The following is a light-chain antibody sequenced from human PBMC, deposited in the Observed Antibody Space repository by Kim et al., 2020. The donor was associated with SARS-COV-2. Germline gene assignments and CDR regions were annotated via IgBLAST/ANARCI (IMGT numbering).Light chain of an antibody. CDR1: QSVGSSY. V-gene: IGKV3-20*01. CDR3: HQYGSSPYT. CDR2: GAS. J-gene: IGKJ2*01. Sequence: LSPGDRATLSCRASQSVGSSYLAWFQQKPGQAPRLLIYGASSRATGIPDRFSGSESGTDFTLTISRLEPEDFAVYYCHQYGSSPYTFGQGTKLEI.